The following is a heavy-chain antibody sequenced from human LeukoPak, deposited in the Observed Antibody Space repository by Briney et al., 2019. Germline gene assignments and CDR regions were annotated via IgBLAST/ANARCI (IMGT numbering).Heavy chain of an antibody. V-gene: IGHV4-38-2*02. D-gene: IGHD1-26*01. CDR1: GYSISSGYY. CDR2: IYHSGST. CDR3: ARGRLDYSGSYPWDY. Sequence: SETLSLTCTVSGYSISSGYYWGWIRQPPGKGLEWIGSIYHSGSTYYNPSLKSRVTISVDTSKNQFSLKLSSVTAADTAVYYCARGRLDYSGSYPWDYWGQGTLVTVSS. J-gene: IGHJ4*02.